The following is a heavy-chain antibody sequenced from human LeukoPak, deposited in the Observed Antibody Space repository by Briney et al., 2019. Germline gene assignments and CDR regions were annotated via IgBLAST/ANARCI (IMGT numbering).Heavy chain of an antibody. D-gene: IGHD1-26*01. V-gene: IGHV3-23*01. CDR1: GFTFSSYS. Sequence: GGSLRLSCAASGFTFSSYSMNWVRQAPGKGLEWVSAISGSGGSTYYADSVKGRFTISRDNSKNTLYLQMNSLRAEDTAVYYCAKLSYSGSYSPFDYWGQGTLVTVSS. CDR2: ISGSGGST. CDR3: AKLSYSGSYSPFDY. J-gene: IGHJ4*02.